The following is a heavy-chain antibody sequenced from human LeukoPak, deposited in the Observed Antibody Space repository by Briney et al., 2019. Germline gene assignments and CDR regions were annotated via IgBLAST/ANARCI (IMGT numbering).Heavy chain of an antibody. V-gene: IGHV4-59*01. CDR1: GDSISSYY. Sequence: SETLSLTCSVSGDSISSYYWSWIRQPPGKGLEWIGYIYYSGSTNYNPSLKSRVTISVDTSKNQFSPKLSSVTAADTAVYYCARESPGAPGLADDYWGQGTLVTVSS. D-gene: IGHD7-27*01. J-gene: IGHJ4*02. CDR2: IYYSGST. CDR3: ARESPGAPGLADDY.